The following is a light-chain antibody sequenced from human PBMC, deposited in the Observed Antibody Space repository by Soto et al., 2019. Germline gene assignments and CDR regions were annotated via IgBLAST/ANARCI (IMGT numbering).Light chain of an antibody. V-gene: IGKV1-5*01. CDR1: QNINQW. CDR2: DAS. Sequence: DIQMTQSPSTLSASVGDRVTITCRASQNINQWLAWYQQKPGKAPKFLIYDASILESGVPSRFGGTGSGTEFTLTISSLQPDDFATYYCQRYNSNSRTFGQGTKVEIK. J-gene: IGKJ1*01. CDR3: QRYNSNSRT.